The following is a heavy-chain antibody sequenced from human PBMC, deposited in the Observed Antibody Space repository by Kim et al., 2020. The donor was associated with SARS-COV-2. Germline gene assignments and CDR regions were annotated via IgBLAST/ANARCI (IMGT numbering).Heavy chain of an antibody. Sequence: SVKVSCKASGGTFSSYAISWVRQAPGQGLEWMGGIIPIFGTANYAQKFQGRVTITADESTSTAYMELSSLRSEDTAVYYCAREWRDYYDSSGYYSEFDYWGQGTLVTVSS. J-gene: IGHJ4*02. CDR1: GGTFSSYA. CDR3: AREWRDYYDSSGYYSEFDY. V-gene: IGHV1-69*13. CDR2: IIPIFGTA. D-gene: IGHD3-22*01.